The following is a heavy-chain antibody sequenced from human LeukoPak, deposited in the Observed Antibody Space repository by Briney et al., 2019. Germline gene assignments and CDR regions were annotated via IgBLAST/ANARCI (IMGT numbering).Heavy chain of an antibody. CDR3: AKEQGRDGSFDY. V-gene: IGHV3-30*18. D-gene: IGHD5-24*01. J-gene: IGHJ4*02. Sequence: GGSLRLSCAASGFTFSSYGMHWVRQTPGKGLEWVEVISFDGSDEYYEDSVKGRFTISRDNSKNTLYLQMNSLRPEDTAVYYCAKEQGRDGSFDYWGQGTLVTVSS. CDR2: ISFDGSDE. CDR1: GFTFSSYG.